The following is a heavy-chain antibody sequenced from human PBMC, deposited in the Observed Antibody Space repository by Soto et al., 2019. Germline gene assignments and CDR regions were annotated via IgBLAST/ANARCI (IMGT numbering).Heavy chain of an antibody. D-gene: IGHD3-16*01. J-gene: IGHJ6*02. Sequence: QVQLVQSGAEVKKPGASVKVSCKTSGYTFTSSGLSWVRQAPGQGLEWMGWINGYTGNTNYAPKFQGRVTMTTDTSTNTAYLDLWTLISDDTAVYYCARSWVTGKGGMEVWGQGTTVNVSS. CDR3: ARSWVTGKGGMEV. CDR2: INGYTGNT. CDR1: GYTFTSSG. V-gene: IGHV1-18*01.